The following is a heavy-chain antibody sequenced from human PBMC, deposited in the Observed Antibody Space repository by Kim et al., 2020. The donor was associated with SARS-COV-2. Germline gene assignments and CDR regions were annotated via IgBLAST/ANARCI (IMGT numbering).Heavy chain of an antibody. Sequence: SETLSLTCTVSGGSVSSGSYYWSWIRQPPGRGLECIGYIYSRGGTNYNPSLKSRVTISVDTSQNQFFLKLSSVTAVDTAVYYCARVTGMGSGWYGGYCYYGIDVWGQGTTVTVSS. V-gene: IGHV4-61*01. CDR2: IYSRGGT. CDR1: GGSVSSGSYY. CDR3: ARVTGMGSGWYGGYCYYGIDV. J-gene: IGHJ6*02. D-gene: IGHD6-19*01.